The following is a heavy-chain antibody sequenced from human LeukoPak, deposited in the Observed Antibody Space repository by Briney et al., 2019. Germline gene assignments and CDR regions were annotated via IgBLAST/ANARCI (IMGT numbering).Heavy chain of an antibody. CDR3: ATQGPPSGYSSSWYYFDY. D-gene: IGHD6-13*01. J-gene: IGHJ4*02. V-gene: IGHV3-23*01. Sequence: GGSLRLSCAASGFTFSSYGMSWVRQAPGKGLEWVSAISGSGGSTYYADSVKGRFTISRDNSKNTLYLQMNSLRAEDTAVYYCATQGPPSGYSSSWYYFDYWGQGTLVTVSS. CDR1: GFTFSSYG. CDR2: ISGSGGST.